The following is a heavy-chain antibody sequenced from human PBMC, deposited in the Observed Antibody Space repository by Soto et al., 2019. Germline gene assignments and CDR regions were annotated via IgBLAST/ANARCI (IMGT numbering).Heavy chain of an antibody. V-gene: IGHV4-31*03. J-gene: IGHJ6*02. CDR2: IYYSGST. D-gene: IGHD4-17*01. CDR3: ERTTVTTYYYYGMDV. CDR1: GGSISGGGYY. Sequence: SETLSLTCTVSGGSISGGGYYWSWIRQHPGKGLEWIGYIYYSGSTYYNPSLKSRVTISVDTSKNQFSLKLSSVTAADTAVYYCERTTVTTYYYYGMDVWGQGTTVTV.